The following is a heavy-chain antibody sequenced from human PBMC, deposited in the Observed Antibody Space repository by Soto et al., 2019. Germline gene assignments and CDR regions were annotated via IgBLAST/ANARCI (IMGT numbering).Heavy chain of an antibody. CDR2: IYYSWST. CDR3: ARERVVVPAAVYYMDV. D-gene: IGHD2-2*01. Sequence: QLQLQESGPGLVKPSETLSLTCTGSGGSIISTSHYWGWIRQPPGKGLEWIGSIYYSWSTYYNPPLKSRVTISVDTSKNQFSLKLSSVTAADAAVYYCARERVVVPAAVYYMDVWGKGTTVTVSS. CDR1: GGSIISTSHY. J-gene: IGHJ6*03. V-gene: IGHV4-39*02.